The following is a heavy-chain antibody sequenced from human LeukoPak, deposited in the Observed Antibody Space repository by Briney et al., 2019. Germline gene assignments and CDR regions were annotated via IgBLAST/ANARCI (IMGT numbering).Heavy chain of an antibody. CDR1: GFTFSSYE. D-gene: IGHD3-10*01. CDR3: ARLNYYGSGSQNY. V-gene: IGHV3-48*03. CDR2: ISSSGSTI. Sequence: GGSLRLSCAASGFTFSSYEMNWVRQAPGKGLEWVSYISSSGSTIYYADSVKGRFTISRDNAKNSLYLQMNSLRAEDTAVYYCARLNYYGSGSQNYWGQGTLVTVSS. J-gene: IGHJ4*02.